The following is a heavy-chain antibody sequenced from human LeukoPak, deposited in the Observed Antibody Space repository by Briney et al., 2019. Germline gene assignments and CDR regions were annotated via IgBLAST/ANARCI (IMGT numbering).Heavy chain of an antibody. D-gene: IGHD6-19*01. V-gene: IGHV1-46*01. CDR2: INPSGGST. CDR3: ASLAVAGNWCDP. J-gene: IGHJ5*02. CDR1: GYTFTSYY. Sequence: GASVKVSCKASGYTFTSYYMHWVRQAPGQGLEWMGIINPSGGSTSYAQKFQGRVTMTRDMSTSTVYMELSSLRSEDTAVYYCASLAVAGNWCDPWGQGTLVTVSS.